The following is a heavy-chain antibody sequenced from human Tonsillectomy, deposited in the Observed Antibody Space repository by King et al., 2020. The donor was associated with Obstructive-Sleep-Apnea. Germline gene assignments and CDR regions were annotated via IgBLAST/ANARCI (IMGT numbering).Heavy chain of an antibody. CDR2: IRGDTYHI. V-gene: IGHV3-21*01. CDR1: GFTFSSFS. Sequence: VQLVESGGGLVTPGGSLRLSCTASGFTFSSFSMNWVRQAPGKGLEWVSSIRGDTYHIFYADSVRGRFTVSRDNSKNSLYLHMSSLGAEDTALYFCARWETIALAPNEFWGQGTQVTVSS. J-gene: IGHJ4*02. D-gene: IGHD6-19*01. CDR3: ARWETIALAPNEF.